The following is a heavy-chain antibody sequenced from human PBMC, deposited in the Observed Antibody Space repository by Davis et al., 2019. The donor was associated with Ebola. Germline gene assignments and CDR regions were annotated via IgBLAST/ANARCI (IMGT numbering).Heavy chain of an antibody. J-gene: IGHJ6*02. V-gene: IGHV3-7*01. CDR3: AKGFMVQGVIPYYYGMDV. CDR2: IKQDGSEK. Sequence: GESLKISCAASGFSFRRYWMSWVRQAPGKGLEWVANIKQDGSEKYYVDSVKGRFTISRDNAKNSLYLQMNSLRAEDTAVYYCAKGFMVQGVIPYYYGMDVWGQGTTVTVSS. CDR1: GFSFRRYW. D-gene: IGHD3-10*01.